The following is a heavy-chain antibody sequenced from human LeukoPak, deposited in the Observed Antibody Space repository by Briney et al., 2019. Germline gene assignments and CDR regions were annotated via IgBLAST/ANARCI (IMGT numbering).Heavy chain of an antibody. CDR3: ARGPGSGSYYNDPRAPFDP. Sequence: GGSLRLSCAASGFTFSSYGMHWVRQAPGKGLEWVAVISFDGSNKYYADSVKGRFTISRDNSKNTLYLQMGSLRAEDMAVYYCARGPGSGSYYNDPRAPFDPWGQGTLVTVSS. D-gene: IGHD3-10*01. V-gene: IGHV3-30*03. CDR1: GFTFSSYG. J-gene: IGHJ5*02. CDR2: ISFDGSNK.